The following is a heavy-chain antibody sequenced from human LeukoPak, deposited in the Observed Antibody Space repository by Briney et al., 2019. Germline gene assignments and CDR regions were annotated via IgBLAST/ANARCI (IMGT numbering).Heavy chain of an antibody. CDR3: ARDGLYYYDEYYYYMDV. D-gene: IGHD3-3*01. J-gene: IGHJ6*03. CDR2: ISSSSSYI. Sequence: PGGSLRLSCAASGFTFSDSYMNWVRQAPGKGLEWVSSISSSSSYIYYADSVKGRFTISRDNAKNSLYLQMNSLRAEDTAVYYCARDGLYYYDEYYYYMDVWGKGTTVTVSS. V-gene: IGHV3-21*01. CDR1: GFTFSDSY.